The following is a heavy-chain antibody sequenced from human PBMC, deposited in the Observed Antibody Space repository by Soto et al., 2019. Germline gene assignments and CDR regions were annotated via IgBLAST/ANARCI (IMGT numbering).Heavy chain of an antibody. CDR2: FYYAGSI. V-gene: IGHV4-31*03. CDR3: ARSRSVAPPLYYFDS. J-gene: IGHJ4*02. Sequence: SETLSLTCTASGGSLSSGLYNWHWIRQHPGRGLEWIGSFYYAGSIDYNPSLQSRVTISADTSKGQLSLKLTSLTAADTAVYYCARSRSVAPPLYYFDSWGRGVLVTVSS. D-gene: IGHD6-6*01. CDR1: GGSLSSGLYN.